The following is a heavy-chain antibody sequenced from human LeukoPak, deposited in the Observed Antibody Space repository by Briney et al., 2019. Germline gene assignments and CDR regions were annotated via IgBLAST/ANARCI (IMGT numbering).Heavy chain of an antibody. Sequence: GGSLRLSCAASGFTFSSYAMSWVRQAPGKGLEWVSAISGSGGSTYYADSVKGRFTISRDNSKNTLYLQMNSLRAEDTAVYYCARDEWELNAFDIWGQGTMVTVSS. V-gene: IGHV3-23*01. CDR1: GFTFSSYA. J-gene: IGHJ3*02. CDR2: ISGSGGST. CDR3: ARDEWELNAFDI. D-gene: IGHD1-26*01.